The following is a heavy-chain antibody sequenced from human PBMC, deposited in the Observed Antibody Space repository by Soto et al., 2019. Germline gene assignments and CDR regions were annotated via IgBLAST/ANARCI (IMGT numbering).Heavy chain of an antibody. CDR3: ARAPWAIHDLALDY. CDR1: GYTFTSYG. Sequence: ASVKVSCKASGYTFTSYGISWVRQAPGQGLEWMGWISAYNGNTNYAQKLQGRVTMTTDTSTSTAYMELRSLRSDDTAVYYCARAPWAIHDLALDYWGQGTLVTVSS. CDR2: ISAYNGNT. J-gene: IGHJ4*02. V-gene: IGHV1-18*04. D-gene: IGHD2-2*02.